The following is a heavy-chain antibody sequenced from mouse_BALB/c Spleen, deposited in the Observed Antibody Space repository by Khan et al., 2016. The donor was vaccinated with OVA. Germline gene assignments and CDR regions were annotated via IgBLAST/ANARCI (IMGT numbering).Heavy chain of an antibody. J-gene: IGHJ1*01. CDR3: VRRGNYYGSVYWYFDV. CDR2: IWTGGGT. D-gene: IGHD1-1*01. CDR1: GFSLTSYD. Sequence: VELVESGPGLVAPSQSLSITCTVSGFSLTSYDISWIRQPPGKGLEWLGVIWTGGGTNYNSAFMSRLSISKDHSKSQVFLKMNSLQNDDTAMYYCVRRGNYYGSVYWYFDVWGAGTTVTVSS. V-gene: IGHV2-9-2*01.